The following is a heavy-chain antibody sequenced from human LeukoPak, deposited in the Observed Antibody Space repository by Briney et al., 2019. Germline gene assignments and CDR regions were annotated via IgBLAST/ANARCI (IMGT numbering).Heavy chain of an antibody. CDR1: GFTFSSYA. CDR3: AREQNDDYVWGSYFDY. V-gene: IGHV3-23*01. Sequence: AGGSLRLSCAASGFTFSSYAMSWVRQAPGKGLEWVSAISGSGGSTYYADSVKGRFTISRDNSKNTLYLQMNSLRAEDTAVYYCAREQNDDYVWGSYFDYWGQGTLVTVSS. D-gene: IGHD3-16*01. J-gene: IGHJ4*02. CDR2: ISGSGGST.